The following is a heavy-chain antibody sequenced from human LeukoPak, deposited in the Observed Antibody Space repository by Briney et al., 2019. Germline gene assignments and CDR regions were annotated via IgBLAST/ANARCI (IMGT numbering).Heavy chain of an antibody. J-gene: IGHJ3*02. CDR2: ISYDGSNK. Sequence: GGSLRLSCAASRFTFSSYGMHWVRQAPGKGLEWVAAISYDGSNKYYADSVKGRFTISRDNSKNTLYLQMNSLRAEDTAVYYCVGVETIIPDAFDIWGQGTMVTVSS. CDR3: VGVETIIPDAFDI. V-gene: IGHV3-30*03. D-gene: IGHD2-21*02. CDR1: RFTFSSYG.